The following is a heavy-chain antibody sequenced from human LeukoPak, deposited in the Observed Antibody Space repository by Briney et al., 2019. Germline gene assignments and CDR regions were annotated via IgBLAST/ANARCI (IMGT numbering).Heavy chain of an antibody. Sequence: GGSLRLSCAASGFTYSSNWMHWVRQAPGKGLVRVSRVSGDGSITYYADSVKGRFTMSRDNAKNTLYLQINSLRVEDTAVYYCARQNYGNPDYWGQGTLVTVSS. V-gene: IGHV3-74*01. CDR3: ARQNYGNPDY. J-gene: IGHJ4*02. D-gene: IGHD3-16*01. CDR2: VSGDGSIT. CDR1: GFTYSSNW.